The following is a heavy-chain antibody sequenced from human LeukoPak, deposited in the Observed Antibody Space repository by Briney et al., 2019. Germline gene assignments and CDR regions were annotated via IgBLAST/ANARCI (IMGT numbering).Heavy chain of an antibody. Sequence: GGSLRLSCAASGFTFSNYGIHWVRQAPGKGLEWVAFIRYDGSNKYYADSVKGRFTISRDNSKNTLYLQMNSLRAEDTAVYYCASLPVADFDYWGQGTLVTVSS. D-gene: IGHD6-19*01. CDR2: IRYDGSNK. CDR1: GFTFSNYG. CDR3: ASLPVADFDY. J-gene: IGHJ4*02. V-gene: IGHV3-30*02.